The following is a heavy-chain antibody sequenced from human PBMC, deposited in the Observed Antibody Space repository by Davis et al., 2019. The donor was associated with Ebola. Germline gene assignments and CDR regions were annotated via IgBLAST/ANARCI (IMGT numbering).Heavy chain of an antibody. D-gene: IGHD6-6*01. J-gene: IGHJ4*02. CDR3: AVVRLQLVQYYFDY. CDR2: IYYSGST. V-gene: IGHV4-30-4*01. Sequence: PSETLSLTCTVSGGSISSGDYYWSWIRQPPGKGLEWIGYIYYSGSTYYNPSLKSRVTISVDTSKNQFSLKLSSVTAADTAVYYCAVVRLQLVQYYFDYWGQGTLVTVSS. CDR1: GGSISSGDYY.